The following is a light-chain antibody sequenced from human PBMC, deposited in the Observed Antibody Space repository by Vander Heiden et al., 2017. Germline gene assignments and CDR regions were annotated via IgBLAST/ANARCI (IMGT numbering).Light chain of an antibody. J-gene: IGLJ2*01. Sequence: QSALTQPASVSGSPGQSITLSCTGTSSDVGYSNYVSWYQHHPGKATKLLIYEVSKWPSGVSNRFSGSKSGTTASLTISGLQTEDDADYYCSSYTSSSTVLFGGGTKLTVL. V-gene: IGLV2-14*01. CDR1: SSDVGYSNY. CDR2: EVS. CDR3: SSYTSSSTVL.